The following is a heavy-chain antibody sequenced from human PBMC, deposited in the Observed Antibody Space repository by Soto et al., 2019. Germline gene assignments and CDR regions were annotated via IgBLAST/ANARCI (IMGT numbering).Heavy chain of an antibody. J-gene: IGHJ6*02. V-gene: IGHV1-69*12. CDR2: IIPICGST. D-gene: IGHD2-2*01. CDR1: GGTFSSYA. CDR3: AGPLPAASPYYYVGMYA. Sequence: QVQLVQSGAEVKKPGSSVKVSCKTSGGTFSSYAISWVRQAPGQGLEWMGGIIPICGSTNYPQKFQGRVTITADEHTSTAYMTLRSLRSENPAIYDWAGPLPAASPYYYVGMYAWGQGTTVTVSS.